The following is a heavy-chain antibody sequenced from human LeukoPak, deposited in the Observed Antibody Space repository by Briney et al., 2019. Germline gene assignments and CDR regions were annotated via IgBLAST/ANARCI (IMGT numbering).Heavy chain of an antibody. Sequence: SETLSLTCTVSGASINNPDYYWGWIRQPPGKGLEWIGSVDCGGTYYNPSLNGRVTIAVDTSSDQVSLNLNSVTAADTAVYYCARRSNKGPYSYITNDYWGQGTLVTVSS. CDR2: VDCGGT. CDR3: ARRSNKGPYSYITNDY. D-gene: IGHD5-18*01. V-gene: IGHV4-39*01. CDR1: GASINNPDYY. J-gene: IGHJ4*02.